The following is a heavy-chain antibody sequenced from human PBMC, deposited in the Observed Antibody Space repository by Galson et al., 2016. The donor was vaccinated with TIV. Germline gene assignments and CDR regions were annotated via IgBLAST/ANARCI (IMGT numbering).Heavy chain of an antibody. V-gene: IGHV1-69*13. CDR2: IIAIFGTT. D-gene: IGHD5-12*01. CDR1: GGIFRSHA. CDR3: AKGTGYALRNNYFDQ. Sequence: SVKVSCKVSGGIFRSHAISWVRQAPGQGLEWMGGIIAIFGTTDYAQKFQGRFTITADESTSTVYMELSSLRSEDTAVFYCAKGTGYALRNNYFDQGGQGTLVTVSS. J-gene: IGHJ5*02.